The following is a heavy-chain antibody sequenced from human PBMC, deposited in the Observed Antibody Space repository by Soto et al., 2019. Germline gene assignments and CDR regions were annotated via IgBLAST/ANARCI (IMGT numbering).Heavy chain of an antibody. CDR1: GGTFSSYA. CDR2: IIPIFGTA. Sequence: ASVKVSCKASGGTFSSYAISWVRQAPGQGLEWMGGIIPIFGTANYAQKFQGRVTITADESTSTAYMELSSLRSEDTAVYYCARDCSSTSCNWFDPWGQGTLVTVSS. D-gene: IGHD2-2*01. CDR3: ARDCSSTSCNWFDP. J-gene: IGHJ5*02. V-gene: IGHV1-69*13.